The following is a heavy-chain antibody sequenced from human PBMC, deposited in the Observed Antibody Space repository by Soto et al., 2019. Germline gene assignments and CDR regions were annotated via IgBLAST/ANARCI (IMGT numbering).Heavy chain of an antibody. V-gene: IGHV1-46*01. CDR3: ARVYGLVQYDDFWSGYYDY. J-gene: IGHJ4*02. Sequence: QVQLLQSGAEVKKPGASVRISCKSSANTFINNYINWVRQAPGQGLEWLGVFNPRGGTTRYAQKDQGRVTMTGDTSMRTVFMELSNLKSEDTAVYYCARVYGLVQYDDFWSGYYDYWGQGTLVIVSS. CDR2: FNPRGGTT. CDR1: ANTFINNY. D-gene: IGHD3-3*01.